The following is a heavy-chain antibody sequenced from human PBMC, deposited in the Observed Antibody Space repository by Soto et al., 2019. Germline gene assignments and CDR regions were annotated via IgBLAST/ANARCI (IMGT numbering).Heavy chain of an antibody. CDR3: ARRYGYSFDY. J-gene: IGHJ4*02. V-gene: IGHV4-59*08. D-gene: IGHD1-1*01. Sequence: QVQLQESGPGLVKPSETLSLTCTVSGGSISSYYWSWIRQPPGKGLEWIGYIYNSGRTNYNPSHKSRVTISVDTSKNQFSLKLSSVTAADTAVYYCARRYGYSFDYWGQGTLVTVSS. CDR1: GGSISSYY. CDR2: IYNSGRT.